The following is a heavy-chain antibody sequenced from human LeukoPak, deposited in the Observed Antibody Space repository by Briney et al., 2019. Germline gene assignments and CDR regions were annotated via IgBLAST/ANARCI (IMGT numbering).Heavy chain of an antibody. V-gene: IGHV3-74*03. Sequence: GGSLRLSCAASGFTFSNYWMHWVRQAPGKGLVRVSRINSDGSRTTDADSVKGRFTISRDNAKNTLYLELNSLRAEDTAVYFCVRDRSGSYYYFDYWGQGTLVTVSS. CDR3: VRDRSGSYYYFDY. CDR1: GFTFSNYW. D-gene: IGHD1-26*01. CDR2: INSDGSRT. J-gene: IGHJ4*02.